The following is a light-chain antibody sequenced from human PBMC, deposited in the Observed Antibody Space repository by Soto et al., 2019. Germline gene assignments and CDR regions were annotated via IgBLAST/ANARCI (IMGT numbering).Light chain of an antibody. CDR1: NIGSDS. J-gene: IGLJ1*01. V-gene: IGLV3-21*02. Sequence: SYELTQPPSVSVAPGQTARITCGGDNIGSDSVHWYQQKPGQAPLLVVYDDSDRPSGIPERFSGFSYRNTATLTISRVEAGDEADYYCQVWDGSSDHYVFGNGTKVTVL. CDR2: DDS. CDR3: QVWDGSSDHYV.